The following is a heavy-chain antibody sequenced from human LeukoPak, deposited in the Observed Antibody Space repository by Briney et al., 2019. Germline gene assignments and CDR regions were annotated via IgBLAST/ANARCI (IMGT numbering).Heavy chain of an antibody. CDR2: IWYDGSNK. CDR1: GFTFSSYG. Sequence: GGSLRLSCAASGFTFSSYGMHWVRQAPGKGLEWVAVIWYDGSNKYYADSVKGRFTISRDNSKNTLYPQMNSLRAEDTAVYYCANTDYYSNYGYWGQGTLVTVSS. J-gene: IGHJ4*02. V-gene: IGHV3-33*06. CDR3: ANTDYYSNYGY. D-gene: IGHD4-11*01.